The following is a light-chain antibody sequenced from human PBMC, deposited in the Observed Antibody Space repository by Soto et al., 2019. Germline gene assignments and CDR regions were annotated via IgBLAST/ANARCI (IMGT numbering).Light chain of an antibody. CDR1: SSDVGYYDY. V-gene: IGLV2-8*01. CDR2: EVT. Sequence: QSALTQPPSASGFPGQSVTVSCTGTSSDVGYYDYVSWYQQHPGKAPKLVIYEVTKRPSGVPDRASASKSGNTASLTVSGLRAEDEADYYCSSYAGSNNFVFXSGTKVTVL. CDR3: SSYAGSNNFV. J-gene: IGLJ1*01.